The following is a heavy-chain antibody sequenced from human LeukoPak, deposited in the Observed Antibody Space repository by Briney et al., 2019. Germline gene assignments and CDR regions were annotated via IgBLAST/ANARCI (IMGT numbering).Heavy chain of an antibody. CDR2: INHSGST. V-gene: IGHV4-34*01. CDR3: ARGYYDFLTGYYKDWYFDL. J-gene: IGHJ2*01. CDR1: GVSFSGYY. D-gene: IGHD3-9*01. Sequence: SETLSLTCAVYGVSFSGYYWSWIRQPPGKGLEWIVEINHSGSTNYNPSLKSRVTISVDTSKNQFSLTLSSVTAADTAVYYCARGYYDFLTGYYKDWYFDLWGRGTLVTVSS.